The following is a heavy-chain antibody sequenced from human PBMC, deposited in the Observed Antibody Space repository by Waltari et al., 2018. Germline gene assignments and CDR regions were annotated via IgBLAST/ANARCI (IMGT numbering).Heavy chain of an antibody. CDR2: VNPNSGGT. D-gene: IGHD6-19*01. CDR1: GYTFTGYY. Sequence: QVQLVQSGAEVKKPGASVKVSCKASGYTFTGYYMHWVRQAPGQGLEWMGWVNPNSGGTNYAQKFQGRVTMTRDTSISTAYMELSRLRSDDTAVYYCAKRISPIAVAGPEYFQHWGQGTLVTVSS. CDR3: AKRISPIAVAGPEYFQH. V-gene: IGHV1-2*02. J-gene: IGHJ1*01.